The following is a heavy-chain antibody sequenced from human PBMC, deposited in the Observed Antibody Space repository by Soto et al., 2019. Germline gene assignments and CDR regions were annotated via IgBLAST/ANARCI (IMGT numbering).Heavy chain of an antibody. CDR3: AKDPRSSSY. Sequence: EVHLLESGGDLVQPGGSLRLSCAASGFTFDNFALNWVRQAPGKGLEWVSAISGSGGSTYYADSVKGRFTISRDNSKNTLYLQMNSLRAEDTAVYYCAKDPRSSSYWGQGTLVTVSS. CDR2: ISGSGGST. V-gene: IGHV3-23*01. J-gene: IGHJ4*02. D-gene: IGHD2-15*01. CDR1: GFTFDNFA.